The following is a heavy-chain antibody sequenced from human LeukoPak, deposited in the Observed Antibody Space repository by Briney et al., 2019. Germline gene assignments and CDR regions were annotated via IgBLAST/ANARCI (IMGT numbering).Heavy chain of an antibody. J-gene: IGHJ4*02. CDR3: AKDQDTAMVTPYFDY. CDR2: ISWSSGSI. V-gene: IGHV3-9*01. CDR1: GFTFDDNA. D-gene: IGHD5-18*01. Sequence: GGSLRLSCAASGFTFDDNAMESVRQAPGKGLGWVSGISWSSGSIGYADSVKGRFTVSRDNAKNSLYLQMNSLRAEDTALYYCAKDQDTAMVTPYFDYWGQGTLVTVSS.